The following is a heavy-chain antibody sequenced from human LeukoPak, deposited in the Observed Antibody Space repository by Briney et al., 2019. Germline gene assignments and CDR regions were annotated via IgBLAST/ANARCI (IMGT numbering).Heavy chain of an antibody. CDR2: ISYDGSNK. J-gene: IGHJ4*02. D-gene: IGHD3-22*01. Sequence: GGSLRLSCAASGFSFSTYGMHWVRQAQGKGLEWVAVISYDGSNKYYADSVKGRFTISRDNSKNTLYLQMNSLRAEDTAVYYCAKDAPGEYYYDSSGGGYFDYWGQGTLVTVSS. V-gene: IGHV3-30*18. CDR3: AKDAPGEYYYDSSGGGYFDY. CDR1: GFSFSTYG.